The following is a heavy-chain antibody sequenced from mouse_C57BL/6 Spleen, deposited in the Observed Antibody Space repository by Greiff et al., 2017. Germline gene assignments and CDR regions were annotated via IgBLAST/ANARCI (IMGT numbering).Heavy chain of an antibody. CDR3: AREPRSSLGDAMDY. CDR2: ISSGSSTI. J-gene: IGHJ4*01. Sequence: EVQLMESGGCLVKPGGSLKLSCAAPGFTFSDYEIHWVPPAPEKGLEWVAYISSGSSTIYYADTVKGRFTISRDNAKNTLFLQLTSLRSEDTAMYYCAREPRSSLGDAMDYWGQGTSVTVSS. D-gene: IGHD1-1*01. V-gene: IGHV5-17*01. CDR1: GFTFSDYE.